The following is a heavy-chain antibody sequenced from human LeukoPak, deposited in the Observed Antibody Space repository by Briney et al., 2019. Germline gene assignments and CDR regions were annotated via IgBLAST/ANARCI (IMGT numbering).Heavy chain of an antibody. V-gene: IGHV3-66*01. J-gene: IGHJ4*02. CDR2: IYSGGTT. Sequence: GGSLRLSCAVSGFTVSSNYMSWVRQAPGKGLEWVSLIYSGGTTYHAGSVKGRFTISRDNSKNTVYLQMNSLRAEDTAVYYCARDVVRGVIIPLFDYWGQGTLVTVSS. CDR1: GFTVSSNY. CDR3: ARDVVRGVIIPLFDY. D-gene: IGHD3-10*01.